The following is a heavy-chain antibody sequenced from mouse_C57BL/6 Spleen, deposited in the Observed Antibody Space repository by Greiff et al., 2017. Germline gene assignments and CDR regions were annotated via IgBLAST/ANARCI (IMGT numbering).Heavy chain of an antibody. Sequence: QVQLQQPGAELVRPGSSVKLSCKASGYTFTSYWMDWVKQRPGQGLEWIGNIYPSDSETHYNQKFKDKATLTVDKSSSTAYMQLSSLTSEDSAVYYCARGGYSNFCDYWGQGTTLTVSS. CDR3: ARGGYSNFCDY. CDR1: GYTFTSYW. CDR2: IYPSDSET. J-gene: IGHJ2*01. V-gene: IGHV1-61*01. D-gene: IGHD2-5*01.